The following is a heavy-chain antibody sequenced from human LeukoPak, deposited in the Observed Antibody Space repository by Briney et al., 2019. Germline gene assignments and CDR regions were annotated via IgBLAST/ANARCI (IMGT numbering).Heavy chain of an antibody. V-gene: IGHV4-4*02. J-gene: IGHJ4*02. CDR3: ARAFLVGYSPEEYFFDY. CDR2: IHHSGTT. CDR1: GGSISSSTW. D-gene: IGHD2-15*01. Sequence: SETLSLTCTVSGGSISSSTWCSWVRQPPGKGLECIGEIHHSGTTNYNPSLKSRVTISIDKSKNQFSLKLNSVTAADTAVYYCARAFLVGYSPEEYFFDYWGQGNLVTVSS.